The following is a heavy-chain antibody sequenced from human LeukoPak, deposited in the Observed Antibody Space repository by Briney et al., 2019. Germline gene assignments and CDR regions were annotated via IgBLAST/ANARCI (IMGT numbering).Heavy chain of an antibody. J-gene: IGHJ4*02. CDR2: ISSSSSYI. Sequence: GGSLRLSCAASGFTFSSYSMNWVRQAPGKGLEWVSSISSSSSYIYYADSVMGRFTISRDNAKNSLYLQMNSLRAEDTAVYYCASVSSSGGFEDYWGQGILVTVSS. D-gene: IGHD6-6*01. V-gene: IGHV3-21*01. CDR1: GFTFSSYS. CDR3: ASVSSSGGFEDY.